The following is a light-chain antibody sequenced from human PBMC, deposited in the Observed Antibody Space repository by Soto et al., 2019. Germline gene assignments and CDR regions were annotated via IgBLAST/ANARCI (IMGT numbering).Light chain of an antibody. CDR1: QSVSSSY. V-gene: IGKV3-20*01. CDR2: GAS. CDR3: QQYDGLPWT. Sequence: EIVLTQSPGTLSLSPGQGATLSCRASQSVSSSYLAWYQVKPGQAPRLLIYGASNRATDIPDRFSGSGSGTDFTLTISRLEPEDFAVYFCQQYDGLPWTFGQGTKVEIK. J-gene: IGKJ1*01.